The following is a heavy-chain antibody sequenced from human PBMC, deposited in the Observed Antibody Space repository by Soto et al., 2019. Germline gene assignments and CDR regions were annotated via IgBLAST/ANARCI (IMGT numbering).Heavy chain of an antibody. CDR3: AKDILRATNRSRYYYDYYGMDV. CDR2: LSWNGGSI. J-gene: IGHJ6*02. Sequence: EVQLVESGGGLVQPGSSLRLSCAASGFTVADFAMHWVRQAPGKGLEGVSGLSWNGGSIGYADSVKGRFTISRDNAKNSLYLQMNSLRAEYTAFYYGAKDILRATNRSRYYYDYYGMDVWGHGTTVTVSS. CDR1: GFTVADFA. V-gene: IGHV3-9*01.